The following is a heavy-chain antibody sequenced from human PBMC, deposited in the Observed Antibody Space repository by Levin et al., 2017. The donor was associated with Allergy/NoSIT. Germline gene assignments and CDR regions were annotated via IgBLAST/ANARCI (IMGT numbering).Heavy chain of an antibody. V-gene: IGHV3-11*05. Sequence: PGGSLRLSCSASGFTFSDYYMNWIRQIPGKGLEWISSMSGTSQYTTVADSFKDRVTLSRDNSNNALFLQIHNLRADDTAIYYCARGSVAAAAPFDLWGRGTLVTVS. CDR1: GFTFSDYY. J-gene: IGHJ3*01. CDR2: MSGTSQ. CDR3: ARGSVAAAAPFDL. D-gene: IGHD6-25*01.